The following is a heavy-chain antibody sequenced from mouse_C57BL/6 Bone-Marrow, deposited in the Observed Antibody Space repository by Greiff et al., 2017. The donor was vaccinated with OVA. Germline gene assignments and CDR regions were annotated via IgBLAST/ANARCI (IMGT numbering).Heavy chain of an antibody. Sequence: VQLKESGAELARPGASVKLSCKASGYTFTSYGISWVKQRTGQGLEWIGEIYPRSGNTYYNEKFKGKATLTADKSSSTAYMELRSLTSEDSAVYFCASDYGNYLAWFAYWGQGTLVTVSA. J-gene: IGHJ3*01. CDR1: GYTFTSYG. CDR2: IYPRSGNT. CDR3: ASDYGNYLAWFAY. V-gene: IGHV1-81*01. D-gene: IGHD2-1*01.